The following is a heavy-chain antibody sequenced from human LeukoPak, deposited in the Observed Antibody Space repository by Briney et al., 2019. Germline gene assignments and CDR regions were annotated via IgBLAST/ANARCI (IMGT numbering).Heavy chain of an antibody. CDR3: ARDRGFGEMATIGGY. V-gene: IGHV3-11*01. Sequence: GGSLRLSCAASGFTFSDYYMSWIRQAPGKGLEWFSYISSSGSTIYYADSVKGRFTISRDNAKNSLYLQMNSLRAEDTAVYYCARDRGFGEMATIGGYWGQGTLVTVS. CDR2: ISSSGSTI. CDR1: GFTFSDYY. J-gene: IGHJ4*02. D-gene: IGHD5-24*01.